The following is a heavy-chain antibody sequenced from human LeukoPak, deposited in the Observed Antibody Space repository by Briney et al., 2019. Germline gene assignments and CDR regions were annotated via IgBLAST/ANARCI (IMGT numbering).Heavy chain of an antibody. CDR3: ARAEIVVVRQWYFDL. CDR2: IYYSGST. D-gene: IGHD3-22*01. CDR1: GGSISSSSYY. J-gene: IGHJ2*01. Sequence: SETLSLTCTVSGGSISSSSYYWGWIRQPPGKGLEWIGSIYYSGSTYYNPSLKSRVTISVDTSKNQFSLKLSSVTAADTAVYYCARAEIVVVRQWYFDLWGRGTLVTVSS. V-gene: IGHV4-39*07.